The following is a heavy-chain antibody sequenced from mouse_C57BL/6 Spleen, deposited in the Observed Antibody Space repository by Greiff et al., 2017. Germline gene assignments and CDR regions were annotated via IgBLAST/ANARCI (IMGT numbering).Heavy chain of an antibody. V-gene: IGHV2-2*01. CDR3: ARENYYGSSYWFAY. D-gene: IGHD1-1*01. CDR1: GFSLTSYG. CDR2: IWSGGST. Sequence: VKLQQSGPGLVQPSQSLSITCTVSGFSLTSYGVHWVRQSPGKGLEWLGVIWSGGSTDYNAAFISRLSISKDNSKSQVFFKMNSLQADDTAIYYCARENYYGSSYWFAYWGQGTLVTVSA. J-gene: IGHJ3*01.